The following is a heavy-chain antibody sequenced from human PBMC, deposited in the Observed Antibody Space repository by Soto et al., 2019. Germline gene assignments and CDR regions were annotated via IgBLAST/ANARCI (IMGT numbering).Heavy chain of an antibody. CDR2: VYYTGST. CDR3: ARSVSVPGAHIDY. CDR1: GGSISGSY. Sequence: SETLSLTCSVSGGSISGSYWSWIRQSPGKGLEWLGYVYYTGSTNYSPSLRSRVSISVDTSKNEFSLRLSSVTAADTAVYFCARSVSVPGAHIDYWGQGTQVTVSS. V-gene: IGHV4-59*01. J-gene: IGHJ4*02. D-gene: IGHD2-8*02.